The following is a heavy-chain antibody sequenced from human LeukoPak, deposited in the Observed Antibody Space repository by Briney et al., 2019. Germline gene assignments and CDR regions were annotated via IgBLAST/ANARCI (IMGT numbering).Heavy chain of an antibody. J-gene: IGHJ4*02. V-gene: IGHV3-7*03. CDR1: GFTFSSYW. Sequence: GGSLRLSCAASGFTFSSYWMSWVRQAPGKGLEWVANIKQDGSEKYYVDSVKGRFTISRDNSKNTLHLQMGSLRADDSALYYCARFGDYGEYWGQGTLVSVSS. D-gene: IGHD4-17*01. CDR2: IKQDGSEK. CDR3: ARFGDYGEY.